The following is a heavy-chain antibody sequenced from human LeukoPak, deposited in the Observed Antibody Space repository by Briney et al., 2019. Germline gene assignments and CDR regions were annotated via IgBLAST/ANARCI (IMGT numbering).Heavy chain of an antibody. V-gene: IGHV3-21*01. CDR3: ARAPYKGSGSYYPYYFDY. CDR2: ISSSSSYI. D-gene: IGHD3-10*01. J-gene: IGHJ4*02. CDR1: GFTFSSYS. Sequence: GGSLRLSCAASGFTFSSYSMNLVRQAPGKGLEWVSSISSSSSYIYYADSVKGRFTISRDNAKNSLYLQMNSLRAEDTAVYYCARAPYKGSGSYYPYYFDYWGQGTLVTVSS.